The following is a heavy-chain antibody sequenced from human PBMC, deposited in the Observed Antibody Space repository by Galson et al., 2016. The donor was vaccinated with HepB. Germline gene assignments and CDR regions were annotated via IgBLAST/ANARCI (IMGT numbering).Heavy chain of an antibody. CDR3: ARVSRPYYYDSSGPFDY. CDR2: INAGNGDT. CDR1: GYTFTNYA. D-gene: IGHD3-22*01. V-gene: IGHV1-3*01. J-gene: IGHJ4*02. Sequence: SVKVSCKASGYTFTNYAVHWVRQAPGQRLDWMGWINAGNGDTIYSQRFQGRVTLTRDTFANTAYMELSGLRSEDTAFYYCARVSRPYYYDSSGPFDYWGQGTLVTVSS.